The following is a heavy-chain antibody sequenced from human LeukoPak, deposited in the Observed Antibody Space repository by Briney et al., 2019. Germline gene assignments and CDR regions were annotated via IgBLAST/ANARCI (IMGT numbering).Heavy chain of an antibody. D-gene: IGHD6-19*01. CDR1: GFTFTKYW. V-gene: IGHV5-51*01. CDR2: MYLGYSET. CDR3: VRHEGSISGWPFDY. J-gene: IGHJ4*02. Sequence: GESLKISCKGSGFTFTKYWIGWVRQMPGKGLEWMGIMYLGYSETRYSPSFQGQVTISADKSISTVFLQWSGLKASDTAMYYCVRHEGSISGWPFDYWGQGTLVTVSS.